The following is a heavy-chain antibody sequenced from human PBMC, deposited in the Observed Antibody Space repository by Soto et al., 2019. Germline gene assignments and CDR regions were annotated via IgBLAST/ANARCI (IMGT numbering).Heavy chain of an antibody. CDR3: ARDKITGLFDY. J-gene: IGHJ4*02. D-gene: IGHD2-8*02. CDR2: ISNIGST. Sequence: PSETLSLTCTVSGGSINNDDYYWSWIRQPPGKGLEWIGYISNIGSTYYNPSLKSRVAISIDTSKNQFSLKLTSVTAADTAVYYCARDKITGLFDYWGQGTLVTVSS. V-gene: IGHV4-30-4*01. CDR1: GGSINNDDYY.